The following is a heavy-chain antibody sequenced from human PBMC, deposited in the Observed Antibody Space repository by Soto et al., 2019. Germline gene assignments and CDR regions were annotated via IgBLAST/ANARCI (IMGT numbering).Heavy chain of an antibody. Sequence: GGSLRLSCAASGFTFSSYAMHWVRQAPGKGLEYVSAISSNGGSTYYANSVKGRFTISRDNSKNTLYLQMGSLRAEDMAVYYCARETRAFIAATEVGPAFDIWGQVTMVTVSS. J-gene: IGHJ3*02. CDR1: GFTFSSYA. CDR3: ARETRAFIAATEVGPAFDI. D-gene: IGHD6-13*01. V-gene: IGHV3-64*01. CDR2: ISSNGGST.